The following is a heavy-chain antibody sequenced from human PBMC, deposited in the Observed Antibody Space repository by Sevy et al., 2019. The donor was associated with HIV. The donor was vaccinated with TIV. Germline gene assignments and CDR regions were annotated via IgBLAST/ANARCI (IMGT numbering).Heavy chain of an antibody. J-gene: IGHJ3*02. CDR3: AREYPRYCSGGSCYRDAFDI. CDR2: IYSGGST. CDR1: GFTVSSNY. Sequence: GGSLRLSCAASGFTVSSNYMSWVRQAPGKGLEWVSVIYSGGSTYYADSVKGRFTISRDNSKNTLYLQMNSLRAEDTAVYYCAREYPRYCSGGSCYRDAFDIWGQGTMVTVSS. V-gene: IGHV3-66*02. D-gene: IGHD2-15*01.